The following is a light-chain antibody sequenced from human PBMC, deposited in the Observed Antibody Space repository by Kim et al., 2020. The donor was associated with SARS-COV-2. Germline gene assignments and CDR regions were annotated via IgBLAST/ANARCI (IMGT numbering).Light chain of an antibody. V-gene: IGKV1-5*01. CDR1: QSISSH. Sequence: DIQMTQSPSILSASVADRVTITCRASQSISSHLAWYQQKPGKAPNLLIHTASTLQSGVPSRFSGSGSGTEFTLTISSLKPDDFATYYCQQYDSYSTFGQGTKVDIK. CDR2: TAS. J-gene: IGKJ1*01. CDR3: QQYDSYST.